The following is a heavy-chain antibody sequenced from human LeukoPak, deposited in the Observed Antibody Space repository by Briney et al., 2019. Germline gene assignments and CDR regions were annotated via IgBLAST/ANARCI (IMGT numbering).Heavy chain of an antibody. J-gene: IGHJ3*02. CDR2: INPNSGGT. CDR3: ARVLGRIGLDAFDI. Sequence: ASVKVSCKASGYTFTGYYMHWVRQAPGQGLEWMGRINPNSGGTNYAQKFQGRVTMTRDTSISTAYMELSRLRSDDTAVYYCARVLGRIGLDAFDIWGQGTMVTVSS. D-gene: IGHD1-26*01. V-gene: IGHV1-2*06. CDR1: GYTFTGYY.